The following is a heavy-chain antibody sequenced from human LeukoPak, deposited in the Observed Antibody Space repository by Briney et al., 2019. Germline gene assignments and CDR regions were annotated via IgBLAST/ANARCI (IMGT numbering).Heavy chain of an antibody. J-gene: IGHJ4*02. CDR1: GFTFSSYG. Sequence: GRSLRLSCAASGFTFSSYGMHWVRQAPGKGLEWVAVISYDGSNKYYADPVKGRFTISRDNSKNTLYLQMNSLRAEDTAVYYCAKEATYYYDSSGYYYIDYFDYWGQGTLVTVSS. CDR3: AKEATYYYDSSGYYYIDYFDY. CDR2: ISYDGSNK. V-gene: IGHV3-30*18. D-gene: IGHD3-22*01.